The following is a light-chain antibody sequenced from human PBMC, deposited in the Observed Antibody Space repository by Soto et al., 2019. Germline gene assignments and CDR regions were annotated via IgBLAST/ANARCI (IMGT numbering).Light chain of an antibody. Sequence: DIQMTQSPSSVSASVGDRVTITCRASQGIGSWLGWYQQKPGKAPKLLIYAAASLQSGVPSRFSATFSGTEFTLTISSLQPEDLATYFCQQANSFPLPFGPGTKVDLK. CDR2: AAA. CDR3: QQANSFPLP. J-gene: IGKJ3*01. V-gene: IGKV1-12*01. CDR1: QGIGSW.